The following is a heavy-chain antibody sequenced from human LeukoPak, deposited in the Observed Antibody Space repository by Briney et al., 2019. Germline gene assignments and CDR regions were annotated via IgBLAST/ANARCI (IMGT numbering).Heavy chain of an antibody. J-gene: IGHJ4*02. V-gene: IGHV4-30-4*01. CDR3: ARGGRLGGYPVY. CDR2: IYYSGSI. Sequence: PSQTLSLTCTVSGGSISSGDYYWSWIRQPPGKGLEWIGYIYYSGSIYYNPSLKSRVTISVDTSKNQFSLKLSSVTAADTAVYYYARGGRLGGYPVYWGQGTLVTVSS. CDR1: GGSISSGDYY. D-gene: IGHD3-22*01.